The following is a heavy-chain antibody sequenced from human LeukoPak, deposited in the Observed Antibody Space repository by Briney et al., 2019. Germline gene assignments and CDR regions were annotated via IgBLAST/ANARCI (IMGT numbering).Heavy chain of an antibody. V-gene: IGHV3-48*01. Sequence: GGSLRLSCAASRFTFSNYNMHWVRQAPGKGLEWISYITGSSSTVYYADSVKGRFTISRDNAKSSLYLQMSSLRAEDTAVYCCAREPTYTNSWYTTCDYWGQGTLVTVSS. CDR1: RFTFSNYN. CDR2: ITGSSSTV. J-gene: IGHJ4*02. CDR3: AREPTYTNSWYTTCDY. D-gene: IGHD6-19*01.